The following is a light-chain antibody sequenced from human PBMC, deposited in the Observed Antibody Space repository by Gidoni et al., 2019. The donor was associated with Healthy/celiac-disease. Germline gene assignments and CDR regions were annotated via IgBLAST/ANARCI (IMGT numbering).Light chain of an antibody. J-gene: IGLJ2*01. CDR2: KDS. CDR3: QSADSSGTSR. CDR1: ALPKQY. V-gene: IGLV3-25*03. Sequence: SYELTQPRSVSVSPGQTARITCSGDALPKQYAYWYQQKPGQAPVLVIYKDSERPSGIPERFSGSSSGTTVTLTISGVQAEDEADYYCQSADSSGTSRFGGGTKLTVL.